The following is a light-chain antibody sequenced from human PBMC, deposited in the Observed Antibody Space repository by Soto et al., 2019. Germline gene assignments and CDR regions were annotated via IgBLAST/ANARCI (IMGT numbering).Light chain of an antibody. CDR2: AEA. CDR3: QQYLSYPYT. J-gene: IGKJ2*01. Sequence: AIRMTQSPSSFSASTGDMVTITCRASQGICSYLAWYQQKPGKAPKHLIYAEATLQRGAPSRFCASGSGTDFTLTISRLQSEDFATYYCQQYLSYPYTFGQGTKLEI. CDR1: QGICSY. V-gene: IGKV1-8*01.